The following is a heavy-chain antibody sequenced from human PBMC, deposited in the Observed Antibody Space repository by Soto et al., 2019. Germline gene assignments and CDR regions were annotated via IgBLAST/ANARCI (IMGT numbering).Heavy chain of an antibody. D-gene: IGHD3-10*01. V-gene: IGHV3-66*01. CDR1: GFTVSSNY. CDR2: IYSGGST. Sequence: LRLSCAASGFTVSSNYMSWVRQAPGKGLEWVSVIYSGGSTYYADSVKGRFTISRDNSKNTLYLQMNSLRAEDTAVYYCARDLAGEAFDIWGQGTMVTVSS. J-gene: IGHJ3*02. CDR3: ARDLAGEAFDI.